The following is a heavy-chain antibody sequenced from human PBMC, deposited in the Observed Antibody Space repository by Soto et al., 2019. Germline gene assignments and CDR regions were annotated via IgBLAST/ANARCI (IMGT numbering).Heavy chain of an antibody. CDR2: IYYSGST. Sequence: SETLSLTCTVSGDSISNYYWSWIRQPPGKGLEWIGYIYYSGSTKYNPSLKSRVTISVATSKNQFSLRLSSVTAADSAVYYCARSGDYTNYYYYYMDVWGKGATVTVSS. J-gene: IGHJ6*03. CDR3: ARSGDYTNYYYYYMDV. D-gene: IGHD4-17*01. CDR1: GDSISNYY. V-gene: IGHV4-59*08.